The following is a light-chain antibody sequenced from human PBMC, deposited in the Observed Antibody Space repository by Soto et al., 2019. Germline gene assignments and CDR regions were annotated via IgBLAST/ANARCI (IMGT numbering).Light chain of an antibody. V-gene: IGKV3-15*01. Sequence: EIVMTQSPATLSVSPGDGATLSCRASQSVGRSLAWYQRKPGQPPRPLIYGTNTRAAGIPARFSGSGSGTEFTLTLSSLQSEDSAVYYCQQYHSWPLTFGGGTDVEIK. J-gene: IGKJ4*01. CDR2: GTN. CDR1: QSVGRS. CDR3: QQYHSWPLT.